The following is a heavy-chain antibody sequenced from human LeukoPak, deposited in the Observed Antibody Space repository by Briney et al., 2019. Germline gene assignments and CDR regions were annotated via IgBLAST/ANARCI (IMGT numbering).Heavy chain of an antibody. J-gene: IGHJ4*02. CDR3: ARHNHDWGWDF. Sequence: PGGSLRLSCAASGFIFSYYGMHWVRQAPGKGLEWLAVIWPDGTIQYYADPVKGRFTISRDNSKNTLYLQLTGLRADDSAVYYCARHNHDWGWDFWGQGAQVIVSS. CDR2: IWPDGTIQ. V-gene: IGHV3-33*01. CDR1: GFIFSYYG. D-gene: IGHD2-8*02.